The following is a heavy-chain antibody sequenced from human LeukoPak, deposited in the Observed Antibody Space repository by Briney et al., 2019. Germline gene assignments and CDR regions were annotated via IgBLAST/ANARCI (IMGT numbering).Heavy chain of an antibody. CDR3: ARATHIVGATKARPHAFDI. D-gene: IGHD1-26*01. CDR1: GYTFTSYG. Sequence: GASVKVSCTASGYTFTSYGISWVRQAPGQGLEWMGWISAYNGNTNYAQKLQGRVTMTTDTSTSTAYMELRRLRSDDTAVYYCARATHIVGATKARPHAFDIWGQGTMVTVSS. CDR2: ISAYNGNT. V-gene: IGHV1-18*01. J-gene: IGHJ3*02.